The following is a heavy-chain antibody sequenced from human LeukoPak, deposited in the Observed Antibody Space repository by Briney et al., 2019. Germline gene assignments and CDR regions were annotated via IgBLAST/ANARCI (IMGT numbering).Heavy chain of an antibody. CDR2: IYYSGRT. CDR3: ARGRTGNSDNWFDP. J-gene: IGHJ5*02. Sequence: SSETLSLTCTVSGGSISSSSYYWGWIRQPPGKGLEWIGSIYYSGRTYYNPSLKSRVTISVDTSKNQFSLKLSSVTAADTAVYYCARGRTGNSDNWFDPWGQGTLVTVSS. V-gene: IGHV4-39*01. D-gene: IGHD7-27*01. CDR1: GGSISSSSYY.